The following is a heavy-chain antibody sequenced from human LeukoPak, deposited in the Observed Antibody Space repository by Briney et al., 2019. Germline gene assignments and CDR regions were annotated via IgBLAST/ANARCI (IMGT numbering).Heavy chain of an antibody. CDR3: AKDNWYLDY. D-gene: IGHD1-1*01. CDR1: GFTFTNYA. Sequence: GGPLRLSCAASGFTFTNYAMSWVRQAPGKGLEWVSSISDSGGSAFYADSVRGRFTISRDNSKSTLYLQMSSLRAEDTAVYYCAKDNWYLDYWGQGTLVSVSS. V-gene: IGHV3-23*01. CDR2: ISDSGGSA. J-gene: IGHJ4*02.